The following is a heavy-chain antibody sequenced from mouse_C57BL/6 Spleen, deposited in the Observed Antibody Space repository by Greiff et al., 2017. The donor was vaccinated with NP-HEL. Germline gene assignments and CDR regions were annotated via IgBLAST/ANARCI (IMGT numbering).Heavy chain of an antibody. V-gene: IGHV1-52*01. CDR1: GYTFTSYW. CDR3: AGAYYSNSYWYFDV. J-gene: IGHJ1*03. Sequence: QVQLQQPGAELVRPGSSVKLSCKASGYTFTSYWMHWVKQRPIQGLEWIGNIDPSDSETHYNQKFKDKATLTVDKSSSTAYMQLSSLTSEDSAVYYCAGAYYSNSYWYFDVWGTGTTVTVSS. CDR2: IDPSDSET. D-gene: IGHD2-5*01.